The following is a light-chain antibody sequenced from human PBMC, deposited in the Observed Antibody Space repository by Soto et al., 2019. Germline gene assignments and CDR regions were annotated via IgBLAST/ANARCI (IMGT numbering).Light chain of an antibody. CDR2: GAS. Sequence: EIVLTQSPGTLSLSPGERATLSCRASQSVSSSYLAWYQQKPGQAPRLLIYGASSRATGIPDRFSGSGSGTDFTLTISRLEPEDFAVYYCQQYGSSLRRTFGQRTKVEIK. J-gene: IGKJ1*01. CDR3: QQYGSSLRRT. CDR1: QSVSSSY. V-gene: IGKV3-20*01.